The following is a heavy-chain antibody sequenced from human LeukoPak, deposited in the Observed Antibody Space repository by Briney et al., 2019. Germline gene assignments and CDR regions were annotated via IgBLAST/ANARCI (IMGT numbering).Heavy chain of an antibody. CDR2: IKQDGSEK. V-gene: IGHV3-7*03. J-gene: IGHJ5*02. CDR3: ARRSSSGWSDNWFDP. D-gene: IGHD6-19*01. CDR1: GFTFSSYW. Sequence: AGGSLRLSCAASGFTFSSYWMSWVRQAPGKGLEWVANIKQDGSEKYYVDSVKGRFTISRDNAKNSLYLQMNSLRAEDTAVYYCARRSSSGWSDNWFDPWGQGTLVTVSS.